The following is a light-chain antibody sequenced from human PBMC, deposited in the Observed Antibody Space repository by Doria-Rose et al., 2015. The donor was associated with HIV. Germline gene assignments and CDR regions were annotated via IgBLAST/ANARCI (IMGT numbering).Light chain of an antibody. V-gene: IGKV3-20*01. CDR1: QRVKSSY. CDR2: DAS. Sequence: TQSPGTLSLSPGERATLSCRASQRVKSSYLAWHQQKPGQAPRLLIYDASTRATGIPDRFSGSVSGTDFTLTISRLEPEDVAVYYCQQYGTSRGSFGQGTRLEIK. J-gene: IGKJ5*01. CDR3: QQYGTSRGS.